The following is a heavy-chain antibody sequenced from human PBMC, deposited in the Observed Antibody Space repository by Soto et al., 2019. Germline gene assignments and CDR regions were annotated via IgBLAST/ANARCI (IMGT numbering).Heavy chain of an antibody. CDR3: AHSYDYVWGSYRLFDY. CDR1: GFSLSTSGVG. Sequence: SGPTLVNPTQTLTLTCTFSGFSLSTSGVGVGWIRQPPGKALEWLALIYWNDDKRYSPSLKSRLTITKDTSKNQVVLTMTNMDPVDTATYYCAHSYDYVWGSYRLFDYWGQGTLVTVSS. D-gene: IGHD3-16*02. V-gene: IGHV2-5*01. J-gene: IGHJ4*02. CDR2: IYWNDDK.